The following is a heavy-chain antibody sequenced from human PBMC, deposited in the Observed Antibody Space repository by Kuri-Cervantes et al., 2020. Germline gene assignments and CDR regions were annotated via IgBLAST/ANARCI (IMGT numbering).Heavy chain of an antibody. Sequence: GESLKISCAASGFTVSSNYMSWVRQAPGKGLEWVSVISDSGSGTYYADSVKGRFTISRDNSRNILSLDMNSLRVEDMAIYYCAKDQRVWSTLMDVWGNGTTVTVSS. CDR3: AKDQRVWSTLMDV. CDR1: GFTVSSNY. D-gene: IGHD2-21*01. V-gene: IGHV3-23*01. J-gene: IGHJ6*03. CDR2: ISDSGSGT.